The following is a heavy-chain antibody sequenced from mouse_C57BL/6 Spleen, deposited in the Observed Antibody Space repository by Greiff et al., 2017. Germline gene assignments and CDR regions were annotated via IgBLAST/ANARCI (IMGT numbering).Heavy chain of an antibody. CDR3: ARHDYYGSSYGYFDV. V-gene: IGHV1-82*01. J-gene: IGHJ1*03. CDR1: GYAFSSSW. CDR2: IYPGDGDT. Sequence: QVQLQQSGPELVKPGASVKISCKASGYAFSSSWMNWVKQRPGKGLEWIGRIYPGDGDTNYNGKFKGKATLTADKSSSTAYMQLSSLTSEDSAVYFCARHDYYGSSYGYFDVWGTGATVTVSS. D-gene: IGHD1-1*01.